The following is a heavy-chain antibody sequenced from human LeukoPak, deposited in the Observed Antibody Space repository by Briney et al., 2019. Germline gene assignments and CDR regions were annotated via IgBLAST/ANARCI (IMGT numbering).Heavy chain of an antibody. CDR2: INPNSGGT. V-gene: IGHV1-2*02. CDR3: ARDQRDSSRAGGFDP. Sequence: ASVEVSCKASGYTFTGYYMHWVRQAPGQGLEWMGWINPNSGGTNYAQKFQGRVTMTRDTSISTAYMELSRLRSDDTAVYYCARDQRDSSRAGGFDPWGQGTLVTVSS. J-gene: IGHJ5*02. CDR1: GYTFTGYY. D-gene: IGHD6-13*01.